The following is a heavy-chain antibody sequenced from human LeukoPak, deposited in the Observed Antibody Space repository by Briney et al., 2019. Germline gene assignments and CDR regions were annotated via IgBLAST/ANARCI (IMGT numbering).Heavy chain of an antibody. J-gene: IGHJ6*03. CDR1: GGTFSSYA. CDR2: IIPIFGTA. Sequence: GASVKVSCKASGGTFSSYAISRVRQAPGQGLEWMGGIIPIFGTANYAQKFQGRVTITTDESTSTAYMGLSSLRSEDTAVYYCASPPVVAADYYYYMDVWGKGTTVTVSS. V-gene: IGHV1-69*05. CDR3: ASPPVVAADYYYYMDV. D-gene: IGHD2-15*01.